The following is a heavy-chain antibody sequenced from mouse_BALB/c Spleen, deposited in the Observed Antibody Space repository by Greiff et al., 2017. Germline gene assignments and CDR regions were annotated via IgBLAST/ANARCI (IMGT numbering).Heavy chain of an antibody. Sequence: EVKLMESGAELVRSGASVKLSCTASGFNIKDYYMHWVKQRPEQGLEWIGWIDPENGDTEYAPKFQGKATMTADTSSNTAYLQLSSLTSEDTAVYYCNKVATDAMDYWGQGTSVTVSS. D-gene: IGHD1-1*02. CDR3: NKVATDAMDY. V-gene: IGHV14-4*02. CDR2: IDPENGDT. CDR1: GFNIKDYY. J-gene: IGHJ4*01.